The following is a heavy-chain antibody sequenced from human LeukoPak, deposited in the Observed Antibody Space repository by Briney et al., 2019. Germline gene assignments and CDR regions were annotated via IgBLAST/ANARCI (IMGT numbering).Heavy chain of an antibody. CDR2: ISYDGSNK. J-gene: IGHJ3*02. CDR1: GFTFSSYA. CDR3: ARDSLYYYDSSGYYPTGPFDI. V-gene: IGHV3-30-3*01. Sequence: PGGSLRLSSAASGFTFSSYAMHWVRQAPGKGLEWVAVISYDGSNKYYPDSVKGRFTISRDNSKNTLYLQMNSLRAEDTAVYYCARDSLYYYDSSGYYPTGPFDIWGQGTIVTASS. D-gene: IGHD3-22*01.